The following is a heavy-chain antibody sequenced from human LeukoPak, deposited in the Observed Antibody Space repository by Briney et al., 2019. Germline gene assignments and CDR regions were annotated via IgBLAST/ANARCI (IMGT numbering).Heavy chain of an antibody. CDR3: ARASYCSGGSCYSDY. V-gene: IGHV1-18*01. Sequence: ASVKVSFTASGSTFTIYSISWVRQAPGQGREWMGWISAYNGNTIYAQEVKGRVTMTTDTSTSTAYMELRSLKSDDTAVYYCARASYCSGGSCYSDYWGQGTLVSVSS. D-gene: IGHD2-15*01. CDR1: GSTFTIYS. CDR2: ISAYNGNT. J-gene: IGHJ4*02.